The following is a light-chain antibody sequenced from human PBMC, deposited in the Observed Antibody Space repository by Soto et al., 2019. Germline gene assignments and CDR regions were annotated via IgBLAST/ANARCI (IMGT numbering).Light chain of an antibody. Sequence: QSALTQPASVSGSPGQSITISCTGTASDVGGYNYVSWYRQHPGKAPKLMIYEVSNRPSGVSHRFSGSKSGNTASLTISGLQAEDEADYYCSSYTRSSTLYVFGTGTKLTVL. V-gene: IGLV2-14*01. CDR2: EVS. CDR1: ASDVGGYNY. CDR3: SSYTRSSTLYV. J-gene: IGLJ1*01.